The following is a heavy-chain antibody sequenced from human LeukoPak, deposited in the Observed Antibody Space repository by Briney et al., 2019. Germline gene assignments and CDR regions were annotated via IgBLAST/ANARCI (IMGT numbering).Heavy chain of an antibody. D-gene: IGHD3-22*01. CDR2: ISWNSGSI. CDR1: GFTFDDYA. J-gene: IGHJ4*02. CDR3: AKDIYYDSSGHGYFDY. V-gene: IGHV3-9*01. Sequence: PGRSLRLSCAASGFTFDDYAMHWVRQAPGKGQEWVSGISWNSGSIGYADSVKGRFTISRDNAKNSLYLQMNSLRAEDTALYYCAKDIYYDSSGHGYFDYWGQGTLVTVSS.